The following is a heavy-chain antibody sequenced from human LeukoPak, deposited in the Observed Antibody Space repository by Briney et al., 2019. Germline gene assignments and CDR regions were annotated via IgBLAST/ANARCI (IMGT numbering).Heavy chain of an antibody. D-gene: IGHD3-22*01. Sequence: PSETLSLTCTVSGGSISSYYWSWIRQPAGKGLEWIGHMYTSGTTNYNPSLKSRVTMSVDTSKNQFSLKLSSVTAADTAVYYCARGYYDSSGPIEGFDYWGQGTLVTVSS. CDR1: GGSISSYY. J-gene: IGHJ4*02. CDR3: ARGYYDSSGPIEGFDY. CDR2: MYTSGTT. V-gene: IGHV4-4*07.